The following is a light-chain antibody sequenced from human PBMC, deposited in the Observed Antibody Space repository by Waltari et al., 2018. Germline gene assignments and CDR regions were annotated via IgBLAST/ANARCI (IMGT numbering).Light chain of an antibody. V-gene: IGLV2-14*01. J-gene: IGLJ1*01. Sequence: QSALTQPASVSGSPGQSIPIPCTGTNSDVGSYNFVSWYHQHPGDAPKLMIFEVTKRTSGVSNRFSGSKSGNTASLIISGLQGEDEADYYCSSYTTSRTYVFGTGTKVTVL. CDR2: EVT. CDR1: NSDVGSYNF. CDR3: SSYTTSRTYV.